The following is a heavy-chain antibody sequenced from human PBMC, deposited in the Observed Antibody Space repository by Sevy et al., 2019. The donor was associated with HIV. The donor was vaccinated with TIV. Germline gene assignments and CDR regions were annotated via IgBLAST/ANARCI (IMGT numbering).Heavy chain of an antibody. CDR2: LKSKADGGTV. J-gene: IGHJ4*02. CDR1: GFTFGDYA. V-gene: IGHV3-49*04. Sequence: GGSLRLSCTTSGFTFGDYAMNWVRQAPGKGLEWVAFLKSKADGGTVDHAASVKGRFTISRDDSKSISYLQMNDLTTEDTGVYYCTRWKGLQSIFDSWGQGALVTVSS. D-gene: IGHD1-1*01. CDR3: TRWKGLQSIFDS.